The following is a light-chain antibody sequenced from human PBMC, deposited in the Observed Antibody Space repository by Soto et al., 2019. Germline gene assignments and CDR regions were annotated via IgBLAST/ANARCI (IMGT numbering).Light chain of an antibody. CDR1: QSISSY. CDR3: QQANSFPLT. Sequence: IQMTQSPSSLSAFVGDSVTISCRASQSISSYLNWYQQKPGKAPTLLIYTTSSLESGVPSRFSGSGSGTDFTLTISSLQPEDFATYYCQQANSFPLTFGGGTKVDIK. J-gene: IGKJ4*01. CDR2: TTS. V-gene: IGKV1-39*01.